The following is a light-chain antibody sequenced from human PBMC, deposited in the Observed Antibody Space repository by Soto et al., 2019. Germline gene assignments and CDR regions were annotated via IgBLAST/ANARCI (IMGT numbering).Light chain of an antibody. CDR2: DAS. CDR1: QDISNY. CDR3: QQYEDVPLT. V-gene: IGKV1-33*01. J-gene: IGKJ4*01. Sequence: DIQMTQSPSSLSASVGDRVTITCQASQDISNYLNWYQQQPGKAPKLLIFDASNVETGVPSRFSGSGSGTDFTFTIHSLQPEDAATYYCQQYEDVPLTFGGGTKVGIK.